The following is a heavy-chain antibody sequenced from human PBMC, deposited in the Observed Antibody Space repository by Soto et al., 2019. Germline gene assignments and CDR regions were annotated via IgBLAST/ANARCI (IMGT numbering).Heavy chain of an antibody. J-gene: IGHJ4*02. Sequence: SSETLSLTFTVSGGSISRYYWSWIRHPPGKGMEWIGYIYYSGSTNYNPSLKSRVTISVDTSKNQFSLKLSSVTAADTAVYYCAPPAENCTRTRCDAYSDFWCPGVPVTV. V-gene: IGHV4-59*12. D-gene: IGHD2-2*01. CDR3: APPAENCTRTRCDAYSDF. CDR2: IYYSGST. CDR1: GGSISRYY.